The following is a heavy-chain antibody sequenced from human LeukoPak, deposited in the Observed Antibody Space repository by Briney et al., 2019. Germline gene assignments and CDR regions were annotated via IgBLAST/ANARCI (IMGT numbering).Heavy chain of an antibody. Sequence: SVKVTCKASGGTFSSYAISWVRQAPGQGLEWMGRIIPILGIANYAQKFQGRVTITADKSTSTAYMELSSLRSEDTAVYYCARDGVAEMATISDYWGQGTLVTVSS. V-gene: IGHV1-69*04. J-gene: IGHJ4*02. CDR3: ARDGVAEMATISDY. CDR1: GGTFSSYA. CDR2: IIPILGIA. D-gene: IGHD5-24*01.